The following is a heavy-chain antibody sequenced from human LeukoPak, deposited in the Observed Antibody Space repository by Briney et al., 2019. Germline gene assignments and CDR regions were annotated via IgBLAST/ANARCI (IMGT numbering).Heavy chain of an antibody. CDR1: GFTFSNNA. V-gene: IGHV3-30*02. J-gene: IGHJ4*02. D-gene: IGHD3-10*01. Sequence: GGSLRLSCAASGFTFSNNAMHWVRQAPGKGLVWVAYIRYDGGNAYYVDSVKGRFTISRDNSKDTLYLQMNGLRPGDTAVYFCAKGDYYGSGLDYWGQGAPVTVSS. CDR3: AKGDYYGSGLDY. CDR2: IRYDGGNA.